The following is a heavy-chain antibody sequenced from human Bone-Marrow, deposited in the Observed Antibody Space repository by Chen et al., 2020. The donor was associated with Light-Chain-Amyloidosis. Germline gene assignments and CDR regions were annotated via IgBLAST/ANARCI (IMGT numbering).Heavy chain of an antibody. J-gene: IGHJ6*02. CDR2: NIPIFGTA. CDR1: GGTFSSYA. D-gene: IGHD1-26*01. CDR3: ARPDLGIVGATMAYYYGMDV. Sequence: QVQLVQSGAEVKKPGSSVKVSCKASGGTFSSYANSWVRQAPGQVLEWMGGNIPIFGTANYAQNFQCRVTITADESTSTAYMELSSLRSEDTAVYYCARPDLGIVGATMAYYYGMDVWGQGTTVTVSS. V-gene: IGHV1-69*01.